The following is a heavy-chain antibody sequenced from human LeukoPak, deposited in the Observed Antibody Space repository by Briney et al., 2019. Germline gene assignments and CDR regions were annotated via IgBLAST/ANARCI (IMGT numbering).Heavy chain of an antibody. V-gene: IGHV1-2*02. D-gene: IGHD3-10*01. CDR2: INPNSGGT. Sequence: ASVKVSCKASGYPFTGYYIHWVRQAPGQGLEWMGWINPNSGGTNSAQKFQGRVTMTRDTSITTAYMEVSRLRSDDTAVYYCGRGKIGTTVRGVIDYWGQGTLVTVSS. CDR3: GRGKIGTTVRGVIDY. CDR1: GYPFTGYY. J-gene: IGHJ4*02.